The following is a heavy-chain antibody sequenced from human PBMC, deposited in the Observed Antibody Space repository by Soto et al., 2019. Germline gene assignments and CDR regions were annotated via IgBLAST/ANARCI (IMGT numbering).Heavy chain of an antibody. Sequence: QVQLQESGPGLVKPSGTLSLTCAVSGDSFTSSNWCAWARHPPGKGLEWIGDILHTGSTDYSPSLKSRVTLSIDTSKKQVSLNLTSVTAADTAVYYCARPPRRVGRKWYFDFWGQGPLVTVSS. D-gene: IGHD1-26*01. CDR1: GDSFTSSNW. V-gene: IGHV4-4*02. J-gene: IGHJ4*02. CDR2: ILHTGST. CDR3: ARPPRRVGRKWYFDF.